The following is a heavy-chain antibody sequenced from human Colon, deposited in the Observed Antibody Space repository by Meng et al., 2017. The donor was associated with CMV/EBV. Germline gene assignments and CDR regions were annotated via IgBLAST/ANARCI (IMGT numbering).Heavy chain of an antibody. D-gene: IGHD3-10*01. V-gene: IGHV2-5*02. CDR3: AHRPYGSGSYFFDY. CDR1: GFSLSTIGMG. CDR2: IYWDDDK. Sequence: QTPLKAVVPHQLNPTPTLTLTCTFSGFSLSTIGMGVGWIRQPPGKALEWLGVIYWDDDKRYSPSLKSRLTITKDTSKNQVVLTMTNLDPLDTATYYCAHRPYGSGSYFFDYWGQGTLVTVSS. J-gene: IGHJ4*02.